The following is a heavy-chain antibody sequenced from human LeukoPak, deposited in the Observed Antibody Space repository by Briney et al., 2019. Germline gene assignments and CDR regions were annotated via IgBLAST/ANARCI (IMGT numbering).Heavy chain of an antibody. CDR2: IYYSGST. D-gene: IGHD3-10*01. CDR1: RGSISGYY. V-gene: IGHV4-59*01. Sequence: SETLSLTCSVSRGSISGYYWSWIGQPPGKGLEWIGYIYYSGSTNYNPSLKSRVTISIDTSMSLFSLKLGSVTAADTAVYYCARDGRGPHYGSGTYHYFDYWGQGTLVTVSS. J-gene: IGHJ4*02. CDR3: ARDGRGPHYGSGTYHYFDY.